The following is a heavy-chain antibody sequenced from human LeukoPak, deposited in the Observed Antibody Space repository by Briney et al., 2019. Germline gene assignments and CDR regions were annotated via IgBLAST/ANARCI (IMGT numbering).Heavy chain of an antibody. CDR3: ARDSSTWWFDY. CDR1: GASISSGAYY. Sequence: PSQTLSLTCTVSGASISSGAYYWSWIRQHPEKGLECIGYIYYSGSTYYNPSLKSRVTISVDTSKNQFSLNLRSVTAADTAVYYCARDSSTWWFDYWGQGTLVTVSS. J-gene: IGHJ4*02. CDR2: IYYSGST. D-gene: IGHD6-13*01. V-gene: IGHV4-31*03.